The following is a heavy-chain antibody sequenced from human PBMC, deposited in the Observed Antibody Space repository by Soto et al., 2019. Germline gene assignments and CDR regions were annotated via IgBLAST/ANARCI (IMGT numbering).Heavy chain of an antibody. CDR1: GYTFTGYY. CDR2: INPNSGGT. J-gene: IGHJ6*02. V-gene: IGHV1-2*02. D-gene: IGHD3-9*01. CDR3: ARDSNYDILTGYFYYGMGV. Sequence: GASVKVSCKASGYTFTGYYMHWVRQAPGQGLEWMGWINPNSGGTNYAQKFQGRVTMTRDTSISTAYMELSRLRSDDTAVYYCARDSNYDILTGYFYYGMGVWGQGTTVTVSS.